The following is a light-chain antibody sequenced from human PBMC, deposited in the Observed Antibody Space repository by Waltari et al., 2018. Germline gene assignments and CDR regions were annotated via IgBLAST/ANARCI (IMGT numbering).Light chain of an antibody. Sequence: IQLTQSPSSLSASLGDRVTITCRAIQGISDFLAWYQQKPGKAPKPLIYAASNLQSWVPSRFSGSGSGTDFTLTITSLQPEDFATYYCQLLNSSQWTFGKGTKVEIK. CDR3: QLLNSSQWT. V-gene: IGKV1-9*01. CDR1: QGISDF. CDR2: AAS. J-gene: IGKJ1*01.